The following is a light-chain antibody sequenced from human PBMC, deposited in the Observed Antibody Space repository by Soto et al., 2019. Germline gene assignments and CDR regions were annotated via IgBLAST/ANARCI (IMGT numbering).Light chain of an antibody. Sequence: QSALTQPASVSGSPGQSITISYTGTSSDVGSYNLVSWYQQHPGKAPKLMIYEGSKRPSGVSNRFSGSKSGNTASLTISELQAEDEADYYCCSYAGSSSYVFGTGTKVTVL. CDR3: CSYAGSSSYV. J-gene: IGLJ1*01. CDR2: EGS. CDR1: SSDVGSYNL. V-gene: IGLV2-23*01.